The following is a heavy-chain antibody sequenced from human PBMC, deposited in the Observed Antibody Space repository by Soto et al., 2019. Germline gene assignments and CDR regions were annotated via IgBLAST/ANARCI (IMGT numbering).Heavy chain of an antibody. D-gene: IGHD3-3*01. CDR3: ARASGNGWFVH. CDR1: GFIFSDSW. Sequence: GGSLRLSCAASGFIFSDSWMTWVRQAPGKELEWVANINHDGSEQYYVDSVKGRFTISSDNAKNSLYLQMSSLRVEDTAVYYCARASGNGWFVHWGQGTLVTVSS. CDR2: INHDGSEQ. V-gene: IGHV3-7*05. J-gene: IGHJ5*02.